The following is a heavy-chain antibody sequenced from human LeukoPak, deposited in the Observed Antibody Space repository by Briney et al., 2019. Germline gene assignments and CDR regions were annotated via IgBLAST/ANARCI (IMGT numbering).Heavy chain of an antibody. D-gene: IGHD6-19*01. CDR2: INSDGSST. CDR3: ASPIAVAGTPDY. J-gene: IGHJ4*02. V-gene: IGHV3-74*01. CDR1: GLTFSSHW. Sequence: GGSLRLSCAASGLTFSSHWMHWVRQAPGKGLVWVSRINSDGSSTSYADSVKGRFTISRDNAKNTLYLQMNSLRAEDTAVYYCASPIAVAGTPDYWGQGTLVTVSS.